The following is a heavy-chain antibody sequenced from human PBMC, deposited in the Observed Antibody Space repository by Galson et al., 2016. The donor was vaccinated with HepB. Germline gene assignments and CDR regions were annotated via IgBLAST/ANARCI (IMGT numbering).Heavy chain of an antibody. V-gene: IGHV3-48*03. CDR3: ASSSGYFPPH. Sequence: SLRLSCAASGFTFSSYDMNWVRQAPGKGLEWVSHISSSGSTIYYAVSVKGRFTISRDNAKNSLYLQMNSLRAEDTAVYYCASSSGYFPPHWGQGTLVTVSS. CDR1: GFTFSSYD. D-gene: IGHD3-22*01. CDR2: ISSSGSTI. J-gene: IGHJ4*02.